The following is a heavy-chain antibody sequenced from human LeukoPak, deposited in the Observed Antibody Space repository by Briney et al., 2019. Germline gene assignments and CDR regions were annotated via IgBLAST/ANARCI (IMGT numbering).Heavy chain of an antibody. CDR2: INPNSGGT. CDR1: GYTFTDYY. V-gene: IGHV1-2*02. Sequence: WASVKVSCKASGYTFTDYYMHWVRQAPGQGLEWMGWINPNSGGTNYAQKFQGRVTMTRDTSISTAYMELSRLRSDDTAVYYCAREDPAETEQQLDYWGQGTLVTVSS. J-gene: IGHJ4*02. CDR3: AREDPAETEQQLDY. D-gene: IGHD6-13*01.